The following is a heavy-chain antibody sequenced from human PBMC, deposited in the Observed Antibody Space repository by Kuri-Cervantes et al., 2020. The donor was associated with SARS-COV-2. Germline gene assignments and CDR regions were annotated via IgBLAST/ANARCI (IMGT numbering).Heavy chain of an antibody. V-gene: IGHV4-4*07. CDR3: ARDLPGLYYAMDV. Sequence: GSLRLSCTVSGGSISGQYCNWIRQSAGKGLEWIGRIYYSGSTNYNPSLKSRFTMSVETSKNEFSLRLSSVTAADTAVYYCARDLPGLYYAMDVWGQGTTVNVAS. D-gene: IGHD2-2*01. CDR1: GGSISGQY. J-gene: IGHJ6*02. CDR2: IYYSGST.